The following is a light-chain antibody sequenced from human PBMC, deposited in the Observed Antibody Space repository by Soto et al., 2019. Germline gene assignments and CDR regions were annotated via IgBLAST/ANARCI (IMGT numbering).Light chain of an antibody. Sequence: ETVLTQSPGTLSLSPGERATLFCRASQSVSNNYLAWYQQKPGQAPRLLIYGASSRATGIPDRFSGSGSGTDFSPTISRLQPEDSAVYYFQQHGTSTPAWTFGQGTKVEIK. CDR2: GAS. CDR3: QQHGTSTPAWT. V-gene: IGKV3-20*01. J-gene: IGKJ1*01. CDR1: QSVSNNY.